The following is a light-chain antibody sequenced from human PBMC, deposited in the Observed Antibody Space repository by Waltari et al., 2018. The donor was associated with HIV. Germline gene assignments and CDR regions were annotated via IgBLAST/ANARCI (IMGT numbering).Light chain of an antibody. CDR3: QQLNSYPRRLT. CDR2: AAS. Sequence: DIQLSQSPCFLSASVGDRVTITCRASQGINNYLAWYQQNPGKDPRLLMYAASPLQSGVPARFSCSGSGTEFSLTISSLQPEDFATYYCQQLNSYPRRLTFGGGTKVEVK. V-gene: IGKV1-9*01. CDR1: QGINNY. J-gene: IGKJ4*01.